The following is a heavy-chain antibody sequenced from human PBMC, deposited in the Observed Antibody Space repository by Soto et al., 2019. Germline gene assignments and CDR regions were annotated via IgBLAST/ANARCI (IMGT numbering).Heavy chain of an antibody. CDR1: GGTFSSYA. Sequence: GASVKVSCKASGGTFSSYAISWVRQAPGQGLEWMGGIIPIFGTPNYAQKFQGGVTMTEDTSTDTAYMELSSRRSEDTAVYYCATVSVGYYDSSGYFDYWGQGTLVTVSS. D-gene: IGHD3-22*01. V-gene: IGHV1-69*06. CDR2: IIPIFGTP. CDR3: ATVSVGYYDSSGYFDY. J-gene: IGHJ4*02.